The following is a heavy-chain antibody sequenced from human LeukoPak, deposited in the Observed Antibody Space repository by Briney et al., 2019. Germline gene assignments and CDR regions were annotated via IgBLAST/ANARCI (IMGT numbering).Heavy chain of an antibody. Sequence: SETLSLTCTVSGGSISSYYWSWIRQPPGKGLEWIGYIYYSGSTNYNPSLKSRVTISVDTSKNQFSLKLSSVTAADTAVYYCARGDTAIPYYYYYYMDVWGKGTTVTVSS. CDR3: ARGDTAIPYYYYYYMDV. CDR1: GGSISSYY. D-gene: IGHD5-18*01. V-gene: IGHV4-59*01. J-gene: IGHJ6*03. CDR2: IYYSGST.